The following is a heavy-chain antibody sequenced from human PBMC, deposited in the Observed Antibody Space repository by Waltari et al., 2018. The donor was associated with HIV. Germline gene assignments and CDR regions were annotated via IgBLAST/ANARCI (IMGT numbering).Heavy chain of an antibody. Sequence: EVQLVASGGGLVQPGGSLRLSCAASGFTFSTYEMNWVCQAPVNGLEWVSNISISGRTIYYADSVKGRFTISGDNAKSSLSLQMNSLRAEDTAVYYCASDAYGSGSYYNPDAFDIWGQGTMVTVSS. CDR1: GFTFSTYE. D-gene: IGHD3-10*01. CDR2: ISISGRTI. J-gene: IGHJ3*02. CDR3: ASDAYGSGSYYNPDAFDI. V-gene: IGHV3-48*03.